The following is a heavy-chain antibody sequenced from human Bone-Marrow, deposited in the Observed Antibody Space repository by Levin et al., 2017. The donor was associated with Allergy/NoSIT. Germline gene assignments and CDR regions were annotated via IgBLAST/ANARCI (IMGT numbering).Heavy chain of an antibody. CDR2: INHSGST. CDR1: GGSFSGYY. D-gene: IGHD1-14*01. Sequence: PSETLSLTCAVYGGSFSGYYWSWIRQPPGKGLEWIGEINHSGSTNYNPSLKSRVTISVDTSKNQFSLKLSSVTAADTAVYYCARLTPPRGFKDYWGQGTLVTVSS. J-gene: IGHJ4*02. CDR3: ARLTPPRGFKDY. V-gene: IGHV4-34*01.